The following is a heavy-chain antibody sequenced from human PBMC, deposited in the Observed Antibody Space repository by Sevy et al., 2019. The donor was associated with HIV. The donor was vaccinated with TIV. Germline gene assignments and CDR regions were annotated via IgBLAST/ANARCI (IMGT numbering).Heavy chain of an antibody. CDR1: GFTFSNYA. CDR2: ISHDGSNK. Sequence: GGSLRLSCTASGFTFSNYAMHWVRQAPGKGLEWVAGISHDGSNKYYADSVKGRFTISRDNSKNTLFVQMNSLKAEDTAVYNCARDRSSNWMNYFFDYWGQGALVTVSS. D-gene: IGHD6-13*01. CDR3: ARDRSSNWMNYFFDY. J-gene: IGHJ4*02. V-gene: IGHV3-30*04.